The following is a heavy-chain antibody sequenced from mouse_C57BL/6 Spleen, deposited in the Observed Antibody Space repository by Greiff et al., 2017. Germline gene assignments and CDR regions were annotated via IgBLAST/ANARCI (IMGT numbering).Heavy chain of an antibody. V-gene: IGHV1-69*01. Sequence: QVQLQQPGAELVMPGASVKLSCKASGYTFTSYWMHWVKQRPGQGLEWIGEIDPSDSYTNYNQKFKGKSTLTVDTSSSTAYMQLSSLTSEDSAVYYCARGKRDFDNWGEGATRTVSS. CDR2: IDPSDSYT. CDR3: ARGKRDFDN. CDR1: GYTFTSYW. J-gene: IGHJ2*01.